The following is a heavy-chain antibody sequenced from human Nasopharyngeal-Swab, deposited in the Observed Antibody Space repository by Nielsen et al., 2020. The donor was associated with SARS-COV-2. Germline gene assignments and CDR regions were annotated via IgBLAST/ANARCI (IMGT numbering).Heavy chain of an antibody. Sequence: SETLSLTCAVYVGSFSGYYWTWIRQPPGKGLEWIGEINHSGSTNYNPSLKSRVTISVDTSKNQFSLKLSSVTAADTAVYYCAGTYGDYVSVWFDPWGQGTLVTVSS. CDR2: INHSGST. D-gene: IGHD4-17*01. J-gene: IGHJ5*02. CDR3: AGTYGDYVSVWFDP. CDR1: VGSFSGYY. V-gene: IGHV4-34*01.